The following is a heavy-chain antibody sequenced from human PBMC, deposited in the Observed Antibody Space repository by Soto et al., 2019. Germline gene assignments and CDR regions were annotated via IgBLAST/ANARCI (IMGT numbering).Heavy chain of an antibody. Sequence: QVQLQESGPGLVKPSETLSLTCTVSGGSVSSGSYYWSWIRQPPGKGLEWIGYIYYSGSTNYDPSLKSGVTISVDTSKNQFSLKLSSVTAADTAVYYCARVGGNSVADYFDYWGQGTLVTVSS. CDR1: GGSVSSGSYY. J-gene: IGHJ4*02. CDR2: IYYSGST. V-gene: IGHV4-61*01. CDR3: ARVGGNSVADYFDY. D-gene: IGHD4-4*01.